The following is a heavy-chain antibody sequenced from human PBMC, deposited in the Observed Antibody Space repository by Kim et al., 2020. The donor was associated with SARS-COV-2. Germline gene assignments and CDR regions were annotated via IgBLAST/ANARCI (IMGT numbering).Heavy chain of an antibody. D-gene: IGHD3-10*01. CDR3: AREEFGLWFGELSNDAFDI. Sequence: SETLSLTCAVYGGSFSGYYWSWIRQPPGKGLEWIGEINHSGSTNYNPSLKSRVTISVDTSKNQFSLKLSSVTAADTAVYYCAREEFGLWFGELSNDAFDIWGQGTMVTVSS. CDR1: GGSFSGYY. J-gene: IGHJ3*02. CDR2: INHSGST. V-gene: IGHV4-34*01.